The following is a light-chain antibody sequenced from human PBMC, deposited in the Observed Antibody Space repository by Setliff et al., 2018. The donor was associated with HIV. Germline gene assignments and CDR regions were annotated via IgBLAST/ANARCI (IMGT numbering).Light chain of an antibody. CDR1: SGSVSTNHL. V-gene: IGLV8-61*01. J-gene: IGLJ3*02. CDR3: VLYMGSGLWV. Sequence: QTVVTQEPSFSVSPGGTVTLACGLTSGSVSTNHLPNWFQQTPGQAPRTLIYSTNRRSSGVPDRFSGSILGNKAALTITGAQTDDESHYYCVLYMGSGLWVFGGGTQLTVL. CDR2: STN.